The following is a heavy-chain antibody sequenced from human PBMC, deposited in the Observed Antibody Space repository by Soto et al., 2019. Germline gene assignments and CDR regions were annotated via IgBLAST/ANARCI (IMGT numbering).Heavy chain of an antibody. J-gene: IGHJ4*02. CDR2: IIPIFGTA. CDR1: GGTFSSYA. Sequence: QVQLVQSGAEVKKPGSSVKVSCKASGGTFSSYAISWVRQDPGQGLEWMGGIIPIFGTANYAQKFQGRVTITADESTSTAYMELSSFGSEDTAVYYCANAQRVVVPAALDYWGQRTLVIVSS. CDR3: ANAQRVVVPAALDY. V-gene: IGHV1-69*01. D-gene: IGHD2-2*01.